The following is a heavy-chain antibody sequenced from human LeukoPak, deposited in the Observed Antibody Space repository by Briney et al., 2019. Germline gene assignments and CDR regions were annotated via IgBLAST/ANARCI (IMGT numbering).Heavy chain of an antibody. CDR3: VRHGSAAGTNWFDP. Sequence: SETLSLTCTVSGDSISATPSTGYYWVWIRQSPEKGLEWIGSIFYAGATYYNPSLKSRVTISVHTFKNQFSLRLTSVTAADTAMYYCVRHGSAAGTNWFDPWGQGILVTVSS. J-gene: IGHJ5*02. V-gene: IGHV4-39*01. CDR1: GDSISATPSTGYY. D-gene: IGHD6-13*01. CDR2: IFYAGAT.